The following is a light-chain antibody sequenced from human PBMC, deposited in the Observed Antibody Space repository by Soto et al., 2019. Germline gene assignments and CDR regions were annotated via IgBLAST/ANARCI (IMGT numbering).Light chain of an antibody. Sequence: QSVLTQPASVSGSPGQSITISCTGSNNDVGAYNYVSWYQQHPGKAPKTMIYDVSNRPSGVSNRFSGSKSGNTASLTISGLQAEDEADYYCNSYTRSSTVVFGGGTKLTVL. CDR1: NNDVGAYNY. V-gene: IGLV2-14*03. CDR3: NSYTRSSTVV. J-gene: IGLJ3*02. CDR2: DVS.